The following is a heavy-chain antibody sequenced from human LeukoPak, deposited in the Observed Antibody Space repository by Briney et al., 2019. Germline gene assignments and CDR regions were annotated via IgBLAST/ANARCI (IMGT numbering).Heavy chain of an antibody. D-gene: IGHD2-2*01. CDR3: ARYAGYCSSTSCYYMDV. CDR1: GFTFSSYS. V-gene: IGHV3-21*01. Sequence: GGSLTLSCAASGFTFSSYSMNWVRQAPGKGLEWVSSISISSSYIYYADSVKGRFTIARDNAKNSLYLQMNSLRAEDTAVYYCARYAGYCSSTSCYYMDVWGKGTTVTVSS. J-gene: IGHJ6*03. CDR2: ISISSSYI.